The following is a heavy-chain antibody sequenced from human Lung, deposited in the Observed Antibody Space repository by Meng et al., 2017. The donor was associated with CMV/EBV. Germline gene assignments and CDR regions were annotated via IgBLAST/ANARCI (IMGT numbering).Heavy chain of an antibody. D-gene: IGHD2-2*02. V-gene: IGHV3-30-3*01. J-gene: IGHJ6*01. CDR3: ARDRPYCSSASCYNTYYG. CDR1: GFTFSSYA. Sequence: GEXLKISCAASGFTFSSYAMHWVRQAPGKGLEWVAVISYDGSNKYYADSVKGRFTISRDNSKNTLYLQMNSLRAEDTAVYYCARDRPYCSSASCYNTYYG. CDR2: ISYDGSNK.